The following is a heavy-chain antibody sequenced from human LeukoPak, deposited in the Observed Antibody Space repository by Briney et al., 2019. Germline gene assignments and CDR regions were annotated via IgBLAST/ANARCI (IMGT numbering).Heavy chain of an antibody. CDR1: GGSINNGGYY. J-gene: IGHJ4*02. CDR3: ARDSRVPNGYNHYFDY. D-gene: IGHD5-24*01. Sequence: SETLSLTCTVSGGSINNGGYYWSWIRQHPGKGLEWIGYIYYSGSSYYNPSLRSRVTISVDTSKNHFSLKLSSVTAADTAVYYCARDSRVPNGYNHYFDYWGQGTLVTVSS. CDR2: IYYSGSS. V-gene: IGHV4-31*03.